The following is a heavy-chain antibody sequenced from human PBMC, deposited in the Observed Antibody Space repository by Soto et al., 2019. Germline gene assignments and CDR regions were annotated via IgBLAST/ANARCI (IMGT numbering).Heavy chain of an antibody. J-gene: IGHJ4*02. D-gene: IGHD2-2*01. Sequence: QVQLQESGPGLVKPSQTLSLTCTVSGGSVSSGDYYWSWIRQPPGKGLEYIGYIYSSGSTYYNPSLKSRVTISVDTSKNQCSLKLRSVTAADTAVYYCARTAGYVYQLLFNYWGQGTLVTVSS. CDR1: GGSVSSGDYY. CDR3: ARTAGYVYQLLFNY. CDR2: IYSSGST. V-gene: IGHV4-30-4*01.